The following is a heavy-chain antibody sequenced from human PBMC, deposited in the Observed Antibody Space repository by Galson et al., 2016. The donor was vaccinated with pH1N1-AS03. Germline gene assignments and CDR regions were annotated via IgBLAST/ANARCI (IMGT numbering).Heavy chain of an antibody. V-gene: IGHV6-1*01. CDR1: GDSVSSNIDA. CDR3: ASGRYSGFDI. D-gene: IGHD1-1*01. J-gene: IGHJ3*02. CDR2: TYWRSKWYI. Sequence: CAISGDSVSSNIDARNWIRHSPSRGLEWLGRTYWRSKWYIDYALSLKSRITINPDTSKDQFSLQLTSVIPGDTAVYYCASGRYSGFDIWGQGAKVTVSS.